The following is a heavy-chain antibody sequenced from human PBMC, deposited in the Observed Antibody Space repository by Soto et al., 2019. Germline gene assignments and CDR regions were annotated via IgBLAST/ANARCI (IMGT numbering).Heavy chain of an antibody. CDR2: IYPGDSDT. CDR3: ARLHSSGYFWFDP. CDR1: GYDFARHW. Sequence: PGESLKISCKASGYDFARHWIGWVRQMPGKGLEWMGIIYPGDSDTRYSPSFQGQVTISADKSISTAYLQWSSLKASDTAMYYCARLHSSGYFWFDPWGQGTLVTVSS. D-gene: IGHD3-22*01. V-gene: IGHV5-51*01. J-gene: IGHJ5*02.